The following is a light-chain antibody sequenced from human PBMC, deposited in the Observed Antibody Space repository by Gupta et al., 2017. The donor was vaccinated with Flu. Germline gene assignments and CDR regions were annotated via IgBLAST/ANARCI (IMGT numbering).Light chain of an antibody. CDR3: QQHDYWPLS. V-gene: IGKV3-15*01. J-gene: IGKJ1*01. CDR1: QSVSSN. Sequence: EVLMTQSPSTLSVSPGDSATLSCRASQSVSSNLAWYQYKPGQAPRLLMYGASTRATDFPARCSGSGSGTEFTITIISLQSEDSAVYYCQQHDYWPLSFGQGTNVEIK. CDR2: GAS.